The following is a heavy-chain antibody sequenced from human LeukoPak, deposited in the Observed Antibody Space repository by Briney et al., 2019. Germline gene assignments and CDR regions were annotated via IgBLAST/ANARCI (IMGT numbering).Heavy chain of an antibody. V-gene: IGHV1-69*01. D-gene: IGHD3-16*02. CDR2: IIPIFGTA. Sequence: ASVKVSCKASGGTFSSYAISWVRQAPGQGLEWMGGIIPIFGTANYAQKFQGRVTITADESTSTAYMELSSLRSEDTAVYYCARSPYDYVWGSYRYDWFDPWGQGTLVTVSS. J-gene: IGHJ5*02. CDR3: ARSPYDYVWGSYRYDWFDP. CDR1: GGTFSSYA.